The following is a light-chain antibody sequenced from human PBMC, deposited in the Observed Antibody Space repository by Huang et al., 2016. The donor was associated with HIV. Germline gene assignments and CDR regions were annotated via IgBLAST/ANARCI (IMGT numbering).Light chain of an antibody. J-gene: IGKJ4*01. CDR3: QQYNNWPPLT. V-gene: IGKV3-15*01. Sequence: EIVMTQSPATLSVSPGEKAALSCRASQSVNSNLAWYQQKPGQAPRLLIYGASTRATGIPARFSGSRSGTEFTLTISSLQSEDFAVYYCQQYNNWPPLTFGGGTKVEIK. CDR2: GAS. CDR1: QSVNSN.